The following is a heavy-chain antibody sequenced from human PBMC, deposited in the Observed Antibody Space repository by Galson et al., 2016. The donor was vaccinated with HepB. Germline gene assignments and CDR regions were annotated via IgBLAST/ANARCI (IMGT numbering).Heavy chain of an antibody. Sequence: LRLSCAASGFTFSSYGMHWVRQAPGKGLEWVGVISYDGSNKYYEDSVEGRFTISRDNSKNTVDLQVFSLRAEDTAVYYCAKDLGTGGSRPRYYLYGMDVWGQGTTVTVSS. CDR3: AKDLGTGGSRPRYYLYGMDV. CDR1: GFTFSSYG. CDR2: ISYDGSNK. V-gene: IGHV3-30*18. D-gene: IGHD6-13*01. J-gene: IGHJ6*02.